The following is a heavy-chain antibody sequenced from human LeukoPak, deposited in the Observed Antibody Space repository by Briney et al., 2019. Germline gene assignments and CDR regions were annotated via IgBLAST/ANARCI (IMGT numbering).Heavy chain of an antibody. CDR3: ARGNAYNWRFDF. J-gene: IGHJ4*02. D-gene: IGHD1-1*01. V-gene: IGHV4-59*01. CDR1: GGSISSYY. CDR2: THYSGST. Sequence: PSETLSLTCSVSGGSISSYYWNWIRQTPVKGLQWIGYTHYSGSTNYNPSLKSRVSISVDTSKSQFSLKLSSVTAADTALYYCARGNAYNWRFDFWGQGTLVTVSS.